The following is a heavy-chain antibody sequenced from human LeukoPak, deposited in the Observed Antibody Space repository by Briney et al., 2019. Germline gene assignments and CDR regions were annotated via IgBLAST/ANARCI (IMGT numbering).Heavy chain of an antibody. CDR3: ARGNLRSISFDY. CDR2: IKQDGSEK. J-gene: IGHJ4*02. D-gene: IGHD2-21*01. V-gene: IGHV3-7*01. CDR1: GFTFSNYA. Sequence: GGSLRLSCAASGFTFSNYAIHWVRQAPGKGLEWVANIKQDGSEKYYVDSVKGRFTISRDNAKNSLYLQMNSLRAEDTAVYYCARGNLRSISFDYWSQGTLVTVSS.